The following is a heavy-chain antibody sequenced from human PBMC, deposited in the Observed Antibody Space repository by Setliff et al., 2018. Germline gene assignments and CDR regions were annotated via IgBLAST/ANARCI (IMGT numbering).Heavy chain of an antibody. Sequence: SETLSLTCTVSGGSISSYYWSWIRQPAGKGLEWIGRINTSGSTNYNPSLQSRATISIDTSKNQISLKITSVTAADTALYSCAGTPARGTTWLSPLDYWGQGIQVTVSS. CDR1: GGSISSYY. V-gene: IGHV4-4*07. J-gene: IGHJ4*02. CDR2: INTSGST. CDR3: AGTPARGTTWLSPLDY. D-gene: IGHD3-9*01.